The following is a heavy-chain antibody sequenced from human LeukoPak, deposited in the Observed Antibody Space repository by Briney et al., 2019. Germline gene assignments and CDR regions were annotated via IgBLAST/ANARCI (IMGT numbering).Heavy chain of an antibody. V-gene: IGHV3-7*01. CDR3: ARDALYYYGSWSSDFYYYGMDV. CDR1: GFTFSTSW. CDR2: IKEDRSVK. J-gene: IGHJ6*02. Sequence: GGSLRLSCAASGFTFSTSWMSWVRQAPGKGLEWVANIKEDRSVKSYVDSVKGRFTVSRDNAKNSLYLQMSSLRGDDTAVYYCARDALYYYGSWSSDFYYYGMDVWGPGTTVTVSS. D-gene: IGHD3-10*01.